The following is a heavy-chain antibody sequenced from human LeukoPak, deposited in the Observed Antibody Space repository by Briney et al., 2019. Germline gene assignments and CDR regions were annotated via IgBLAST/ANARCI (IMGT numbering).Heavy chain of an antibody. D-gene: IGHD2-21*01. J-gene: IGHJ6*03. V-gene: IGHV3-30*02. CDR3: AKSYCGGDCRSGYYYYYYMDV. Sequence: PGGSLRLSCAASGFTFSSYGMHWVRQAPDKGLEWVAFIRYDGSNKYYADSVKGRFTISRDNSKNTLYLQMNSLRAEDTAVYYCAKSYCGGDCRSGYYYYYYMDVWGKGTTVTVSS. CDR2: IRYDGSNK. CDR1: GFTFSSYG.